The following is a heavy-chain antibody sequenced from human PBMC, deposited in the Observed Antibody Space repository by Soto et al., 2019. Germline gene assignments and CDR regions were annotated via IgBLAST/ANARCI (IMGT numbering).Heavy chain of an antibody. V-gene: IGHV2-5*02. CDR3: AHIVVAGLGYYFDY. CDR2: IYWDDDK. D-gene: IGHD6-19*01. CDR1: GFSLSSTRMA. J-gene: IGHJ4*02. Sequence: QITLKESGPTLVKPTQTLTLTCTFSGFSLSSTRMAVGWIRQPPGKALEWLGLIYWDDDKRYSPFLKSRLTITKDTSKNQVVLTLSNMDRVDTDRYYCAHIVVAGLGYYFDYWGQGTLVTVSS.